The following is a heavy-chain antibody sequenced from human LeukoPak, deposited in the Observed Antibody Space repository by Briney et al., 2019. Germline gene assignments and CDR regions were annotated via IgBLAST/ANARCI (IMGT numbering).Heavy chain of an antibody. Sequence: GASVKVSCKASGYTFTGYYMHWVRQAPGQGLEWMGWINPNSGGTNYAQKFQGRVTMTRDTSISTAYMELSRLRSDDTAVYYCARDRGVYGSGSYLSVSWYDPWGQGALVTVSS. CDR2: INPNSGGT. V-gene: IGHV1-2*02. D-gene: IGHD3-10*01. CDR3: ARDRGVYGSGSYLSVSWYDP. CDR1: GYTFTGYY. J-gene: IGHJ5*02.